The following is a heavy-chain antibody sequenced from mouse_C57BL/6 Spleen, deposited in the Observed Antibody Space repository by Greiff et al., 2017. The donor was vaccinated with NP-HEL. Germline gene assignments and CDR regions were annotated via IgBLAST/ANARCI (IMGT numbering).Heavy chain of an antibody. CDR1: GYTFTDYN. J-gene: IGHJ4*01. Sequence: EVQLQQSGPELVKPGASVKIPCKASGYTFTDYNMDWVKQSHGKSLEWIGDINPNNGGTIYNQKFKGKATLTVDKSSSTAYMELRSLTSEDTAVYYCAIYYGSSYGYAMDYWGQGTSVTVSS. D-gene: IGHD1-1*01. CDR2: INPNNGGT. CDR3: AIYYGSSYGYAMDY. V-gene: IGHV1-18*01.